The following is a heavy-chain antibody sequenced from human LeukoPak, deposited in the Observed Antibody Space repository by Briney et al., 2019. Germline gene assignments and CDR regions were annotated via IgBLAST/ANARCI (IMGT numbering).Heavy chain of an antibody. V-gene: IGHV3-30*03. CDR3: AREEYSGSYYFDY. D-gene: IGHD1-26*01. J-gene: IGHJ4*02. CDR1: GFTLSSYG. CDR2: ISYDGSNK. Sequence: SGGSLRLSCAASGFTLSSYGMHWVRQAPGKGLEWVAVISYDGSNKYYADSVKGRFTISRDNSKNTLYLQMNSLRAEDTAVYYCAREEYSGSYYFDYWGQGTLVTVSS.